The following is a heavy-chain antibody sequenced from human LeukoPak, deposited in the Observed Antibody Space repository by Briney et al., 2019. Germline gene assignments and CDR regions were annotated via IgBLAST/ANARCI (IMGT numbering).Heavy chain of an antibody. D-gene: IGHD3-16*01. CDR3: ARPAYTAAYDL. V-gene: IGHV3-7*01. Sequence: GGSLRLSCAASGLIFSTYWMMWARQAPGKGLEWVANMKGDGSEIHYVDSVKGRFTISRDNARNSLFLQMNGLRPEDTAVYYCARPAYTAAYDLWGQGTMVTVSS. CDR2: MKGDGSEI. CDR1: GLIFSTYW. J-gene: IGHJ3*01.